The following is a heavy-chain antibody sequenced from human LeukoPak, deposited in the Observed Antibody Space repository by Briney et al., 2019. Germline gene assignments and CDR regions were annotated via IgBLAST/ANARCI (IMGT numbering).Heavy chain of an antibody. Sequence: GGSLRLSCAASGFTISGSAMHWVRQASGKGLEWVGRIRSKANNYATAYAASVKGSFTISRDDSKNMAYLQMNSLKTEDTAVYYCTRHEVWGVRFDPWGQGTLVTVSS. CDR3: TRHEVWGVRFDP. CDR2: IRSKANNYAT. CDR1: GFTISGSA. J-gene: IGHJ5*02. V-gene: IGHV3-73*01. D-gene: IGHD3-10*01.